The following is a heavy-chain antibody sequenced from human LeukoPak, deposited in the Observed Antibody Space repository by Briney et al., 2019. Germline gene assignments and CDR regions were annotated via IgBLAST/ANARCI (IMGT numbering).Heavy chain of an antibody. Sequence: PGGSLRLSCAASGFTFSSYAMSWVRQAPGKGLEWVSAISGSGGSTYYADSVKSRFTISRDNSKNTLYLQMNSLRAEDTAVYYCAKRGVVVAATNYYYYYMDVWGKGTTVTVSS. CDR3: AKRGVVVAATNYYYYYMDV. CDR1: GFTFSSYA. J-gene: IGHJ6*03. D-gene: IGHD2-15*01. V-gene: IGHV3-23*01. CDR2: ISGSGGST.